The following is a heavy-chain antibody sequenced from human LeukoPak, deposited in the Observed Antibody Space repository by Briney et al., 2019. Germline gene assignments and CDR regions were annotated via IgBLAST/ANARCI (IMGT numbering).Heavy chain of an antibody. CDR2: IWYDGSNK. D-gene: IGHD3-22*01. CDR1: GFTFSSYG. Sequence: GGSLRLSCAASGFTFSSYGKHWVRQAPGKGLEWVAVIWYDGSNKYYADSVKGRFTISRDNSKNTLYLQMNSLRAEDTAVYYCAKNRYYYDSSGLFDYWGQGTLVTVSS. J-gene: IGHJ4*02. CDR3: AKNRYYYDSSGLFDY. V-gene: IGHV3-33*06.